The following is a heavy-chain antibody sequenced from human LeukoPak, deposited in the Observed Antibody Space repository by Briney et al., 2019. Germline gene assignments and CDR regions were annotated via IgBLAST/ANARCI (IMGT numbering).Heavy chain of an antibody. V-gene: IGHV6-1*01. CDR2: TYYRSKWYN. Sequence: SQTLSLTCAISGDSVSSNSATWNWIRQFPSRGLEWLGRTYYRSKWYNDYAESVKSRITVNPDTSKNQFSLQLNSVTPDDTAVYYCARGSSSWPYHFDYWGQGTLVTVSS. J-gene: IGHJ4*02. D-gene: IGHD6-13*01. CDR3: ARGSSSWPYHFDY. CDR1: GDSVSSNSAT.